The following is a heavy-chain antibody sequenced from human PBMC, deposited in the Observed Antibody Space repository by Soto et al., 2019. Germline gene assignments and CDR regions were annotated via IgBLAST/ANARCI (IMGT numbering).Heavy chain of an antibody. CDR3: ARGLAKKQQLVPSCYFDY. V-gene: IGHV4-34*01. J-gene: IGHJ4*02. D-gene: IGHD6-13*01. CDR1: GGSFSGYY. CDR2: INHSGST. Sequence: SETLSLTCAVYGGSFSGYYWSWIRQPPGKGLEWIGEINHSGSTNYNPSLKSRVTISVDTSKNQFSLKLSSVTAADTAVYYCARGLAKKQQLVPSCYFDYWGQGTLVTVSS.